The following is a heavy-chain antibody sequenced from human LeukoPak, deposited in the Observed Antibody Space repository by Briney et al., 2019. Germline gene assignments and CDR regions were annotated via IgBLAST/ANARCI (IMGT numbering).Heavy chain of an antibody. V-gene: IGHV4-59*01. CDR2: IYYSGST. J-gene: IGHJ1*01. Sequence: SETLSLTCTVSGGSITTYYWNWIRQPPGKGLEWIGYIYYSGSTNYNPSLKSRVTISVDTSKNHFSLKLSSVTAADTALYYCARAPGGNAGNFQLWGQGTLVTVSS. D-gene: IGHD4-23*01. CDR1: GGSITTYY. CDR3: ARAPGGNAGNFQL.